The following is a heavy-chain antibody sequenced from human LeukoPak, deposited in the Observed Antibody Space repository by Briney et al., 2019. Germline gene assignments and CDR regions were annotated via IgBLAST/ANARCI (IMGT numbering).Heavy chain of an antibody. CDR3: ARLGPGMNFFYFDY. CDR2: ISQDGSEM. D-gene: IGHD3-10*01. V-gene: IGHV3-7*01. CDR1: GFTLISYW. J-gene: IGHJ4*02. Sequence: GGSLRLSCAASGFTLISYWMAWLRQAPGKGLEWVANISQDGSEMFFVDSMNGGLTISRDNAKNSLYLHINSLRSEDTAVYYCARLGPGMNFFYFDYWGQGTLVTVSS.